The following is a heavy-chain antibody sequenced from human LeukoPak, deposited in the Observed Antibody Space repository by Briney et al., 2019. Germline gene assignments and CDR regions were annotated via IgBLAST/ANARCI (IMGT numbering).Heavy chain of an antibody. CDR2: IYYSGST. CDR1: GGSISSSSYY. J-gene: IGHJ4*02. Sequence: PSETLSLTCTVSGGSISSSSYYWGWIRQPPGKGLEWIGSIYYSGSTYYNPFLKSRVTISVDTSKNQFSLKLSSVTAADTAVYYCARGPNSSSRYFDYWGQGTLVTVSS. V-gene: IGHV4-39*01. D-gene: IGHD6-6*01. CDR3: ARGPNSSSRYFDY.